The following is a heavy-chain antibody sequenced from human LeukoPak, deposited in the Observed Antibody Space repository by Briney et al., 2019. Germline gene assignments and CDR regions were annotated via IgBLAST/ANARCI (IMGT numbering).Heavy chain of an antibody. CDR3: AKGVDSGGTCYWSIDC. J-gene: IGHJ4*02. D-gene: IGHD2-15*01. V-gene: IGHV3-23*01. CDR1: GFTFSNYA. Sequence: PGGSLRLSCAASGFTFSNYAMTWVRQAPGKGLEWVSVISGSGGNTLYANSVKGRFSISRDNPKNTLYLQMNSLRAEDTAVYYCAKGVDSGGTCYWSIDCWGQGTLVTVSP. CDR2: ISGSGGNT.